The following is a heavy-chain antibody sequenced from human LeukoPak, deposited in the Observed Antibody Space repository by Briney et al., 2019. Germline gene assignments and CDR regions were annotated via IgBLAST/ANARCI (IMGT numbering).Heavy chain of an antibody. V-gene: IGHV3-21*01. D-gene: IGHD1-26*01. CDR3: ARDEVGALFDY. Sequence: GGSLRLSCAASGFTFSSYAMTWVRQAPGKGLEWVSSISSSSYIYYADSVKGRFTISRDNAKNSLYLQMNSLRAEDTAVYYCARDEVGALFDYWGQGTLVTVSS. CDR2: ISSSSYI. CDR1: GFTFSSYA. J-gene: IGHJ4*02.